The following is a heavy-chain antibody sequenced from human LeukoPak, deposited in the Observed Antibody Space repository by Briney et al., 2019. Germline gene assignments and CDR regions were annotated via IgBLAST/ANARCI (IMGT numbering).Heavy chain of an antibody. CDR3: ARDMYDSSGYLFDY. Sequence: GGSLRLSCAASGFIFSNCAMHWVRQAPGKGLDWVALISNDGSSRYYADSVKGRFTISRDNSKNTLYLQMNSLRAEDTAVYYCARDMYDSSGYLFDYWGQGTLVTVSS. CDR1: GFIFSNCA. D-gene: IGHD3-22*01. CDR2: ISNDGSSR. V-gene: IGHV3-30-3*01. J-gene: IGHJ4*02.